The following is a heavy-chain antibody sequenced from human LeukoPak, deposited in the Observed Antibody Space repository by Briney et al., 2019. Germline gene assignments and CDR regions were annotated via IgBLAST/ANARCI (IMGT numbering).Heavy chain of an antibody. J-gene: IGHJ6*02. D-gene: IGHD4-17*01. Sequence: GGSLRLSCAASGFTFNSYAMSWVRQAPGKGLEWVSAISASGGTTYYADSVKGRFTISRDNSKNTLYVQMNSLRAEDTAVYYCAKLQSDGLRTYYGMDVWGQGTTVTVSS. V-gene: IGHV3-23*01. CDR2: ISASGGTT. CDR1: GFTFNSYA. CDR3: AKLQSDGLRTYYGMDV.